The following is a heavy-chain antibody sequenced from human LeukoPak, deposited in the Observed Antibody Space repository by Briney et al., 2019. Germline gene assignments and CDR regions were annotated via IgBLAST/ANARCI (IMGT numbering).Heavy chain of an antibody. CDR1: GGSISSSSYY. D-gene: IGHD6-19*01. J-gene: IGHJ4*02. CDR2: IYYSGST. CDR3: ARVQIAVPGNYYFDY. Sequence: SETLSLTCTVSGGSISSSSYYWGWIRQPPGKGLEWIGSIYYSGSTYYNPSLKSRVTISVDTSKSQFSLKLSSVTAADTAVYYCARVQIAVPGNYYFDYWGQGTLATVSS. V-gene: IGHV4-39*01.